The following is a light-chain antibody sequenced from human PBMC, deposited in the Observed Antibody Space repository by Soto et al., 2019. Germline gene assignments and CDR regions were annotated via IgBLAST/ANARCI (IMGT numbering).Light chain of an antibody. CDR2: DAS. CDR3: QQRSNWAFT. Sequence: EIVLTQSPATLSLSPGERATLSCRASQSVSSYLAWYQQKPGQAPRLLIYDASNRATGIPARFSGSGSGTGFTLTISCLEPEDFAVYYCQQRSNWAFTFGGGTKVEIK. J-gene: IGKJ4*01. V-gene: IGKV3-11*01. CDR1: QSVSSY.